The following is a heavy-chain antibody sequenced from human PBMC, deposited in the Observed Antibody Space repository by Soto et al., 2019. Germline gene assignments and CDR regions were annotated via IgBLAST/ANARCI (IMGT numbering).Heavy chain of an antibody. CDR2: IYYTGNT. CDR1: GAPSSGGGLGSS. Sequence: LNFQGPGPGWVKPSRTFPPPSPVSGAPSSGGGLGSSWTWIRRLPGKGLEWIGYIYYTGNTYYNPSLKSRPTISIDTSENQFSLKLTSVTAADTAVYFCASGHDAYKVRYWGQGTLVTVSS. CDR3: ASGHDAYKVRY. D-gene: IGHD1-1*01. J-gene: IGHJ4*02. V-gene: IGHV4-31*03.